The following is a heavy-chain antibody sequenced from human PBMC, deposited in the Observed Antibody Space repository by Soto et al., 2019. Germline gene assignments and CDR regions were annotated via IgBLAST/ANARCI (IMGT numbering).Heavy chain of an antibody. V-gene: IGHV3-23*01. Sequence: EVQLLESGGGLVQPGGSLRLSCAASGFTFSNYAMSWVRQAPGKGLEWVSDISGGGGTTYYADSVKGQFTISRDNSKNTLNLQMNRLRAEDTAVYYCAKLRGGTSYDAFDICGQGTLVAVSS. CDR3: AKLRGGTSYDAFDI. J-gene: IGHJ3*02. D-gene: IGHD1-26*01. CDR2: ISGGGGTT. CDR1: GFTFSNYA.